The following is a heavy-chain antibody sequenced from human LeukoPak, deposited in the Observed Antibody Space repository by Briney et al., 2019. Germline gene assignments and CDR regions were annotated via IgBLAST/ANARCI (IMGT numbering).Heavy chain of an antibody. Sequence: GGSLRLSFAASGFTFSSYGMHWVRQAPGKGLEWVSGINWNGGSTGYADSVKGRFTISRDNAKNSLYLQMNSLRAEDTALYYCARDDYGDYLGYYFDYWGQGTLVTVSS. V-gene: IGHV3-20*03. CDR1: GFTFSSYG. CDR3: ARDDYGDYLGYYFDY. D-gene: IGHD4-17*01. J-gene: IGHJ4*02. CDR2: INWNGGST.